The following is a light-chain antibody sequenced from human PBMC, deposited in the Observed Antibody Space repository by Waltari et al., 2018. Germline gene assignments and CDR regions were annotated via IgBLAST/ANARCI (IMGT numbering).Light chain of an antibody. Sequence: DIVMTQSPDSLAASMGARATIHRKYSQSVFYSSDDKNYLVWYQQKQGQPPKVLIYLASTRESGVPDRFSGSGSGTDFTLTISSLQAEDVAVYYCQQCYDVPITFGQGTRLEIK. V-gene: IGKV4-1*01. CDR3: QQCYDVPIT. CDR2: LAS. CDR1: QSVFYSSDDKNY. J-gene: IGKJ5*01.